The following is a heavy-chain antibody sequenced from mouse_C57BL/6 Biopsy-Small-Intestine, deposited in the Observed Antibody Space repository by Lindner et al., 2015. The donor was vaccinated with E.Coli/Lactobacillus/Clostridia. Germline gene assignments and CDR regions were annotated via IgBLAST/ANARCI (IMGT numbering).Heavy chain of an antibody. D-gene: IGHD2-4*01. CDR3: ARSGGDYDPYAMDY. CDR1: GYTFTGYW. V-gene: IGHV1-54*01. CDR2: INPGSGGT. J-gene: IGHJ4*01. Sequence: QLQESGAELMKPGASVKLSCKATGYTFTGYWIEWVKQRPGQGLEWIGVINPGSGGTNYNEKFKGKATLTADKSSSTAYMQLSSLTSEDSAVYFCARSGGDYDPYAMDYWGQGTSVTVSS.